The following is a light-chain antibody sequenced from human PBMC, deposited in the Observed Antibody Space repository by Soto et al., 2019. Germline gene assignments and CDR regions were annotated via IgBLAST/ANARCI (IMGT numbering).Light chain of an antibody. J-gene: IGLJ3*02. CDR2: EVS. CDR1: SSDVGGYNF. Sequence: QSALTQPASVSGSPGQSITISCTGTSSDVGGYNFVSWYQHHPGKAPKLMIYEVSNRPSGVSTRFSGSKSGNTASLTISGLQAEDDADYYCTSYTSSSTLRVFGGGTKLTVL. V-gene: IGLV2-14*01. CDR3: TSYTSSSTLRV.